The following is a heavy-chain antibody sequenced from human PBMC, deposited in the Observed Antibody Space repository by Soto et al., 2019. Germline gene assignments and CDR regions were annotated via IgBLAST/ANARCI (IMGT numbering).Heavy chain of an antibody. J-gene: IGHJ4*02. D-gene: IGHD6-19*01. CDR3: TRSPPYIAVAGHDY. V-gene: IGHV3-73*01. CDR1: GFTFSGSA. Sequence: GGSLRLSCAASGFTFSGSAMHWVRQASGKGLEWVGRIRSKANSYATAYAASVKGRFTISRDDSKNTAYLQMNSLKTEDTAVYYCTRSPPYIAVAGHDYWGQGTLVNVSS. CDR2: IRSKANSYAT.